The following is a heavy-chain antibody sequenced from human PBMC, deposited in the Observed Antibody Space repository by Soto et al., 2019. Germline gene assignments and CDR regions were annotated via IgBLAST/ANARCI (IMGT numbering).Heavy chain of an antibody. J-gene: IGHJ5*02. D-gene: IGHD3-9*01. CDR1: GFTFSSYW. Sequence: GGSLRLSCAASGFTFSSYWMSWVRQAPGKGLEWVANIKQDGSEKYYVDSVKGRFTISRDNAKKSLYLQMNSLRAEDTAVYYCARDLGYDIRTRNWFDPWGQGTLLSVSS. CDR2: IKQDGSEK. CDR3: ARDLGYDIRTRNWFDP. V-gene: IGHV3-7*01.